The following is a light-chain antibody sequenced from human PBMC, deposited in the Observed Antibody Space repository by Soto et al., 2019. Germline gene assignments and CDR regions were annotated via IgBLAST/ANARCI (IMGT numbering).Light chain of an antibody. CDR3: QQYKSYWT. Sequence: EIVLTQSPATLSLSPGERATLSCRASQSVTNSFLAWYQQKPGQAPRLLIYGASRRATGIPDRFTGSGSGTDFTLTISSLEPEDFATYYCQQYKSYWTFGQGTKVDI. J-gene: IGKJ1*01. CDR2: GAS. V-gene: IGKV3-20*01. CDR1: QSVTNSF.